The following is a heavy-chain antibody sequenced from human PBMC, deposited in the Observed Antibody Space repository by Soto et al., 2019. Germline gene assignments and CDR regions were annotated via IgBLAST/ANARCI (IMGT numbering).Heavy chain of an antibody. CDR2: ISPHNFNT. CDR1: GYTFTHFY. Sequence: GASVKVSCKASGYTFTHFYITWVRQAPGQGLEWMGAISPHNFNTNFAQKFRGRVTLTTDTSTNTAYMELRSLTSDDTAVYYCARDEGGYDILTGYYKAHHFDYWGQGVLVTVSS. V-gene: IGHV1-18*01. CDR3: ARDEGGYDILTGYYKAHHFDY. D-gene: IGHD3-9*01. J-gene: IGHJ4*02.